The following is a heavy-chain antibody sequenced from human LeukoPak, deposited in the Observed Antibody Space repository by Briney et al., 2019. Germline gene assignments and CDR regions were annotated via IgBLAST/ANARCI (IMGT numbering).Heavy chain of an antibody. CDR2: ISWNSGSI. CDR3: AQFSNYDPWFDP. J-gene: IGHJ5*02. CDR1: GFTFDDYA. D-gene: IGHD4-11*01. V-gene: IGHV3-9*01. Sequence: GGSLRLSCAASGFTFDDYAMHWVRQAPGKGLEWVSGISWNSGSIGYADSVEGRFTISRDNAKNSLYLQMNSLGAEDTALYYCAQFSNYDPWFDPWGQGTLVTVSS.